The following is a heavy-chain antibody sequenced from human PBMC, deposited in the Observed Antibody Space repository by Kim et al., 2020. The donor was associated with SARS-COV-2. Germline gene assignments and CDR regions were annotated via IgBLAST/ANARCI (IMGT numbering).Heavy chain of an antibody. CDR3: ASFYGSGGISPYFDY. V-gene: IGHV5-51*01. Sequence: GESLKISCKGSGYSFTSYWIGWVRQMPGKGLEWMGIIYPGDSDTRYSPSFQGQVTISADKSISTAYLQWSSLKASDTAMYYCASFYGSGGISPYFDYWGQGTLVTVSS. D-gene: IGHD3-10*01. CDR2: IYPGDSDT. CDR1: GYSFTSYW. J-gene: IGHJ4*02.